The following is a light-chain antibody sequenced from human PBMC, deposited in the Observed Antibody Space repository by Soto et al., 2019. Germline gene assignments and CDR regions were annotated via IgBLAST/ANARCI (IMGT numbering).Light chain of an antibody. CDR2: GAS. Sequence: EVVMTQSPATLFVSPGERANLSCRASQSVSSNLAWYQQKPGQAPRLLIYGASTRATGIPARFSGSGSGTEFTLTISSLQSEDFAVYYCQQYNNWPPWTFGQGTKVEIK. V-gene: IGKV3-15*01. CDR3: QQYNNWPPWT. J-gene: IGKJ1*01. CDR1: QSVSSN.